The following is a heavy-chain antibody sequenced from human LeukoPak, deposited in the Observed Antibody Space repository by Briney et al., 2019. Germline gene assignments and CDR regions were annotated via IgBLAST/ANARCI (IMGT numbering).Heavy chain of an antibody. CDR3: ARVGGSGSTSL. V-gene: IGHV4-38-2*02. Sequence: SETLSLTCTVSGYSISSGYYWGWIRQSPGKGLEWIGSIYHSGSTHYNPSLKSRVTISVDTSKNQFSLKLSSVTAADTAVYFCARVGGSGSTSLWGQGTLVTVSS. CDR1: GYSISSGYY. J-gene: IGHJ4*02. CDR2: IYHSGST. D-gene: IGHD3-10*01.